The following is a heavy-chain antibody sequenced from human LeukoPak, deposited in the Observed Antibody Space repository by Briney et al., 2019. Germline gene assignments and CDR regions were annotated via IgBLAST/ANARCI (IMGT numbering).Heavy chain of an antibody. CDR3: ARDLVVVPAAIDAFDI. CDR1: GGTFSSYA. CDR2: ISAYNGNT. J-gene: IGHJ3*02. Sequence: ASVKVSCKASGGTFSSYAISWVRQAPGQGLEWMGWISAYNGNTNYAQKLQGRVTMTTDTSTSTAYMELRSLRSDDTAVYYCARDLVVVPAAIDAFDIWGQGTMVTVSS. V-gene: IGHV1-18*01. D-gene: IGHD2-2*01.